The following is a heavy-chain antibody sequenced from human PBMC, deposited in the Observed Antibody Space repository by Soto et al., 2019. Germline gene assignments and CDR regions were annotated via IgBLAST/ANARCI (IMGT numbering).Heavy chain of an antibody. CDR2: IKQDGSEK. CDR1: GFTFSSYW. D-gene: IGHD6-13*01. V-gene: IGHV3-7*03. CDR3: ARGVAAVYYYGMDA. J-gene: IGHJ6*02. Sequence: GGSLRLSCAASGFTFSSYWMSWVRQAPGKGLEWVANIKQDGSEKYYVDSVKGRFTISRDNAKNSLYLQMKSLRAEDTAVYYCARGVAAVYYYGMDAWGQGTTVTVSS.